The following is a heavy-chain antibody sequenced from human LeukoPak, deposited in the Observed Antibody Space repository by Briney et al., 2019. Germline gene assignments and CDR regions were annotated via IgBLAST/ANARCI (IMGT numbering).Heavy chain of an antibody. CDR1: GGTFSSYA. J-gene: IGHJ4*02. V-gene: IGHV1-69*06. Sequence: ASVKVSCKASGGTFSSYAISWVRQAPRQGLEWMGGIIPIFGTANYAQKFQGRVTITADKSTSTAYMELSSLRSEDTAVYYCARADPSRYFDYWGQGTLVTVSS. CDR2: IIPIFGTA. CDR3: ARADPSRYFDY.